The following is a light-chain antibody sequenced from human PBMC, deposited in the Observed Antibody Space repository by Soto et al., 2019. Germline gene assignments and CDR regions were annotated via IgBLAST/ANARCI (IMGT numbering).Light chain of an antibody. V-gene: IGLV2-14*03. CDR3: SSYSNSTTLYV. Sequence: SVLSQPATVCGSPGQSITIFCTGTSRDVGGYNYVSWYQHHPGKVPKLVIYDVSKRPSGVSDRFSGSKSGNTASLTISGLQAEDAADYYCSSYSNSTTLYVFATGTKVTV. J-gene: IGLJ1*01. CDR2: DVS. CDR1: SRDVGGYNY.